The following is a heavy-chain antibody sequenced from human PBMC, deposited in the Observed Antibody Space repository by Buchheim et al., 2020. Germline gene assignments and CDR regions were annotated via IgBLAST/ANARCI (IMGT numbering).Heavy chain of an antibody. J-gene: IGHJ4*02. V-gene: IGHV3-7*01. CDR1: GFTFSKYW. Sequence: EVELVESGGGLVQPGGSLRLSCAASGFTFSKYWMSWVRQAPGKGLEWVASIKQDGREEDYVGSLKGRFTISRDNAKKSIYLQMSGLRAEDTAVYFCAKVEGITGTTAFDYWGRGTL. CDR2: IKQDGREE. CDR3: AKVEGITGTTAFDY. D-gene: IGHD1-7*01.